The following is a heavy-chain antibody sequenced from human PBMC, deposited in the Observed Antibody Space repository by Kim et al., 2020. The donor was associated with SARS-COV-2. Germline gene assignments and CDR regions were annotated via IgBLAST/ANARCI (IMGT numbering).Heavy chain of an antibody. CDR3: ARSYSGYDFDY. Sequence: THHNPSLQSRVTISVDTSKDQFSLRLTSVTAADTAVYYCARSYSGYDFDYWGQGTLVTVSS. J-gene: IGHJ4*02. V-gene: IGHV4-31*02. CDR2: T. D-gene: IGHD5-12*01.